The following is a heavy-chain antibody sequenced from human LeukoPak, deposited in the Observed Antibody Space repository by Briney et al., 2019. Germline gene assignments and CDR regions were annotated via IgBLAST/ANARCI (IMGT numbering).Heavy chain of an antibody. CDR1: GGSFSGYY. D-gene: IGHD3-10*01. Sequence: SETLSLTCAVYGGSFSGYYWSWIRQPPGKGLEWIGEINHSGSTNYNPSLKSRVTISVDTSKNQFSLKLSSVTAADTAVYYCASKSTMVRGVKGRWFDPWGQGTLVTVSS. CDR2: INHSGST. CDR3: ASKSTMVRGVKGRWFDP. V-gene: IGHV4-34*01. J-gene: IGHJ5*02.